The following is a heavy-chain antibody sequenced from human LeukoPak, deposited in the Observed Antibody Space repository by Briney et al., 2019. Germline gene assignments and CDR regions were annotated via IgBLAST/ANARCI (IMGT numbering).Heavy chain of an antibody. CDR1: GFSFSNSA. Sequence: GGSLRLSCAASGFSFSNSAMTWVRQAPGTGLEWVSTIDFSGGSTHYADSVKGRFTISRDSSKSTLYLHMNSLRAEDTAVYYCAKGTTGATYYFDYWGQGTLVTVSS. D-gene: IGHD1-1*01. CDR2: IDFSGGST. V-gene: IGHV3-23*01. J-gene: IGHJ4*02. CDR3: AKGTTGATYYFDY.